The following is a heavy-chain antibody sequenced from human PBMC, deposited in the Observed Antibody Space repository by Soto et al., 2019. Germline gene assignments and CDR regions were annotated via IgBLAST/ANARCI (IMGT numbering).Heavy chain of an antibody. CDR3: ARYYGSGSYYYKDWFDP. V-gene: IGHV5-51*03. Sequence: EVQLVQSGAEVKKSGESLKISCKGSGYRFTSFWIGWVRQMPGKGLEWMGIIYPGDSDTRYSPSFQGQVTMSVDKSISTAYLQWSSLKASDTAMYYCARYYGSGSYYYKDWFDPWGQGTLVTVSS. CDR2: IYPGDSDT. CDR1: GYRFTSFW. J-gene: IGHJ5*02. D-gene: IGHD3-10*01.